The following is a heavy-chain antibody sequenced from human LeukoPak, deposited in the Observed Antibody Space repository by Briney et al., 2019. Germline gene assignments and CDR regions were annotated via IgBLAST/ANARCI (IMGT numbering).Heavy chain of an antibody. CDR3: ARSGYSYGLGY. D-gene: IGHD5-18*01. Sequence: SETLSLTCTVSGGSISSYYWSWIRQPPGKGLEWIGEINHSGSTNYNPSLKSRVTISVDTSKNQFSLKLSSVTAADTAVYYCARSGYSYGLGYWGQGTLVTVSS. J-gene: IGHJ4*02. CDR1: GGSISSYY. CDR2: INHSGST. V-gene: IGHV4-34*01.